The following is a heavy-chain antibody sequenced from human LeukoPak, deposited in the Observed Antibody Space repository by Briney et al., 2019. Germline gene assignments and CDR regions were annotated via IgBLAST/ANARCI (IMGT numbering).Heavy chain of an antibody. CDR3: AREGADCSGGSCYSPWFDY. J-gene: IGHJ4*02. Sequence: SETLSLTCAVYGGSFSGYSWSWIRQPPGKGLEWIGYIYYSGSTYYNPSLKSRVTISVDTSKNQFSLKLSSVTAADTAVYYCAREGADCSGGSCYSPWFDYWGQGTLVTVSS. V-gene: IGHV4-30-4*07. CDR1: GGSFSGYS. D-gene: IGHD2-15*01. CDR2: IYYSGST.